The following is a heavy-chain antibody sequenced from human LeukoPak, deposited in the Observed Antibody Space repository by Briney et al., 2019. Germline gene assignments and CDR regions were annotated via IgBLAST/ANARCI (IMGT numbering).Heavy chain of an antibody. CDR2: IYYSGST. V-gene: IGHV4-59*01. CDR3: ARARGARITMIVVVDYFDY. D-gene: IGHD3-22*01. Sequence: SETLSLTCTVSGGSISSYYWSCIRQPPGKGLEWIGYIYYSGSTNYNPSLKSRVTISEDPSKNQFSLKLSSVTAADTAVYYCARARGARITMIVVVDYFDYWGQGTLVTVSS. J-gene: IGHJ4*02. CDR1: GGSISSYY.